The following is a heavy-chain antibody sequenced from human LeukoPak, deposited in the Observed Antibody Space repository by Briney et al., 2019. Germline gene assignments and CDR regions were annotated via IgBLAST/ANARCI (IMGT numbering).Heavy chain of an antibody. D-gene: IGHD2-15*01. J-gene: IGHJ6*02. CDR1: GYTFTDYY. CDR2: INPNSGGT. CDR3: AREDFVVVVAATRGGYYGMDV. V-gene: IGHV1-2*02. Sequence: ASVRVSCKASGYTFTDYYLHWVRQAPGHGLEWMGWINPNSGGTNYAQKFQGRVAMTRDTSISTAYMELSRLRSDDTAVYYCAREDFVVVVAATRGGYYGMDVWGQGTTVTVSS.